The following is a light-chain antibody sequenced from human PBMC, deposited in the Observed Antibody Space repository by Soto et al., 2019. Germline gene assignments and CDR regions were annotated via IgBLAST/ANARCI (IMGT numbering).Light chain of an antibody. V-gene: IGKV1-5*01. Sequence: DIQMTQSPSTLSASVGDRVTITCRASQSVNTWLAWYQQKPGQAPKLLIYDASSSESGVPSRFSGSGSGTEFTLTISSLQPDDFATYYCQQFNTFSFTFGQGTRLEIK. CDR3: QQFNTFSFT. J-gene: IGKJ5*01. CDR2: DAS. CDR1: QSVNTW.